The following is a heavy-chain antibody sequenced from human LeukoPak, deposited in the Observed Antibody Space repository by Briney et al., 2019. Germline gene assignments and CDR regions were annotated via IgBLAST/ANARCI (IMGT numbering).Heavy chain of an antibody. CDR2: IKQDGSEK. D-gene: IGHD2-8*01. CDR3: ARLMVYAIRRYYYYGMDV. CDR1: GFTFSSYW. V-gene: IGHV3-7*01. J-gene: IGHJ6*02. Sequence: GSLRLSCAASGFTFSSYWMSWVRQAPGKGLEWVANIKQDGSEKYYVDSVKGRFTISRDNAKNSLYLQMNSLRAEDTAVYYCARLMVYAIRRYYYYGMDVWGQGTTATVSS.